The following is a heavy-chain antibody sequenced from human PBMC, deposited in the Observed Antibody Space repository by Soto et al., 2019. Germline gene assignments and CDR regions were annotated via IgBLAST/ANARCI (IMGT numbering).Heavy chain of an antibody. Sequence: GGSLRLSCAASGFTFSNAWMNWVRQAPGKGLEWVGRIKTKSDGATTDYAAPVKGRFTISRDDSRNTLYLQMNSLKAEDTAVYYCTALTGTTIALDYWGQGTLVTVSS. V-gene: IGHV3-15*01. CDR1: GFTFSNAW. J-gene: IGHJ4*02. CDR3: TALTGTTIALDY. CDR2: IKTKSDGATT. D-gene: IGHD1-7*01.